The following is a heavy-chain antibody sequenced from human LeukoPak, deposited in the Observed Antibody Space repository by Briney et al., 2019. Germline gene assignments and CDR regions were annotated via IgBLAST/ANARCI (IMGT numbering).Heavy chain of an antibody. Sequence: PSQTLSLTCAVSGVSISSGGYSWSWIRQPPGKGLEWIGYIYHSGSTYYNPSLKSRVTISVDRSKNQFPLKLSSVTAADTAVYYCARGRLGELSFWGQGTLVTVSS. V-gene: IGHV4-30-2*01. D-gene: IGHD3-16*02. J-gene: IGHJ4*02. CDR2: IYHSGST. CDR3: ARGRLGELSF. CDR1: GVSISSGGYS.